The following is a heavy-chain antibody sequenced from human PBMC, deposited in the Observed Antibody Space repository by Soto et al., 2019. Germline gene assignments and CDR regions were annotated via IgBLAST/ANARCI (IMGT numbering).Heavy chain of an antibody. D-gene: IGHD4-17*01. CDR3: ARVKGTTVTTSGY. J-gene: IGHJ4*02. V-gene: IGHV3-30-3*01. Sequence: QVQLVESGGGVVQPGRSLRLSCAASGFTFSSYAMHWVRQAPGKGLEWVAVISYDGSNKYYADSVKGRFTISRDNSKNTQYLQMNSLRAEDTAVYYCARVKGTTVTTSGYWGQGTLVTVSS. CDR2: ISYDGSNK. CDR1: GFTFSSYA.